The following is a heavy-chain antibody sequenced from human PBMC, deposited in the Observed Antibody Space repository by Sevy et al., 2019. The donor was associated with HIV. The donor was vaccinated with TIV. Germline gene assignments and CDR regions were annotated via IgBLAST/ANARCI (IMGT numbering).Heavy chain of an antibody. J-gene: IGHJ6*03. CDR2: IYHSGTT. V-gene: IGHV4-38-2*01. CDR1: GFSISNNFY. D-gene: IGHD3-3*01. Sequence: SETLSLTCDVSGFSISNNFYWGWIRQPPGKGLEWIGSIYHSGTTYYSPSLNSRVTISVDMSNNQFALRLTSVIAADTAVYYCARARRPETNYFCMDVWGKGTTVTVSS. CDR3: ARARRPETNYFCMDV.